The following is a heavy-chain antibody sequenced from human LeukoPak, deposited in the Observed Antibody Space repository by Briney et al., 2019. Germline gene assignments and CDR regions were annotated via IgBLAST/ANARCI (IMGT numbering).Heavy chain of an antibody. CDR3: ARDYYGSGTYYKDY. CDR2: IHPNSGGT. J-gene: IGHJ4*02. D-gene: IGHD3-10*01. Sequence: ASVNVSCKASVYTFTAYYLHWVRQAPGQGVEWMGWIHPNSGGTNYAQNFQGRASMTTDTSISTVYMELSRLRSDDTAVYYCARDYYGSGTYYKDYWGQGTLVTVSP. V-gene: IGHV1-2*02. CDR1: VYTFTAYY.